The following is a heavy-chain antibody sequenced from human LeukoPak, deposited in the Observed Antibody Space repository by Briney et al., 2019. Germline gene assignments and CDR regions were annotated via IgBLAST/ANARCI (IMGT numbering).Heavy chain of an antibody. Sequence: SETLSLTCTVSGGSISSYYWSWIRQPPGKGLEWIGYIYYSGSTNYNPSLKSRVTISGDTSKNQFSLKLSSVTAADTAVYFCAGHLRTFNSGSYYSTFDYWGQGTLVTVSS. V-gene: IGHV4-59*08. CDR2: IYYSGST. D-gene: IGHD1-26*01. CDR3: AGHLRTFNSGSYYSTFDY. J-gene: IGHJ4*02. CDR1: GGSISSYY.